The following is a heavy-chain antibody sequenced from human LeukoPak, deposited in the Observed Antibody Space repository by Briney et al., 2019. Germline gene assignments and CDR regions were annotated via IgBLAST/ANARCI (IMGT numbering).Heavy chain of an antibody. Sequence: GGSLRLSCAASGFTFSDYYMSWIRQAPGKGLEWVAYINSSSSYTNYADSVKGRFTISRDNAKNSLYLQMNRLRAEDTAVYYCARGGVVVYDAFDIWGQGTMVTVSS. V-gene: IGHV3-11*05. CDR2: INSSSSYT. CDR3: ARGGVVVYDAFDI. D-gene: IGHD3-22*01. J-gene: IGHJ3*02. CDR1: GFTFSDYY.